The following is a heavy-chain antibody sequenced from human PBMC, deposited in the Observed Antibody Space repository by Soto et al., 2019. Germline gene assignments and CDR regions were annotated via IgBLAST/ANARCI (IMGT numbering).Heavy chain of an antibody. Sequence: QVQLVQSGPEVKKPGASVKVSCKTSGYTFTSFGISWVRQAPGQGLEWMGWITTDKGKTNYAQKFQGRVTMTTDTSTSTAYMELRSLGSDETAVYYCATRSPAFDYWGQGTVVTVSS. V-gene: IGHV1-18*01. J-gene: IGHJ4*02. CDR1: GYTFTSFG. CDR2: ITTDKGKT. CDR3: ATRSPAFDY.